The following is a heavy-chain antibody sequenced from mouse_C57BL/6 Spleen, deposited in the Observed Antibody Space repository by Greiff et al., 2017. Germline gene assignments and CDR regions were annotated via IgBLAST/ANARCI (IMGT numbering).Heavy chain of an antibody. D-gene: IGHD2-12*01. CDR1: GYTFTSYW. J-gene: IGHJ2*01. Sequence: QVQLKQPGAELVKPGASVTLSCKASGYTFTSYWMHWVKQRPGQGLEWIGMIHPNSGSTNYNEKFKSKATLTVDKSSSTAYMQLSSLTSEDSAVYYCARRGAYYTYFDYWGQGTTLTVSS. CDR3: ARRGAYYTYFDY. CDR2: IHPNSGST. V-gene: IGHV1-64*01.